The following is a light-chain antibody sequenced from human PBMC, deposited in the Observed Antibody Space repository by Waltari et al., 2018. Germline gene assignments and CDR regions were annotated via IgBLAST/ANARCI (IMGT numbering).Light chain of an antibody. CDR2: DAS. J-gene: IGKJ3*01. V-gene: IGKV3-15*01. CDR1: QSVSSN. CDR3: QQYYDTPVT. Sequence: EIVMTQSPATLSVSPGERATLSCRASQSVSSNLAWYQQKPGQAPRLLIYDASTRATGIPARFSGSGSGTDFTLTITSLQAEDVAVYYCQQYYDTPVTFGPGTKVDIK.